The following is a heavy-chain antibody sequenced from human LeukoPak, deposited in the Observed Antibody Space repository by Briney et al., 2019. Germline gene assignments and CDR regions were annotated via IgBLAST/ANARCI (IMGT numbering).Heavy chain of an antibody. CDR1: GFTFSSYA. J-gene: IGHJ4*02. CDR2: ISYDGSNK. Sequence: TGGSLRLSCAASGFTFSSYARHWVRQAPGKGLEGVAVISYDGSNKDYADSVKGRFTISGDNSKNTLYLQVNSLRAEDTAVYSCARTPQRITMVRGLSNYFDYWGQGTLVTVSS. V-gene: IGHV3-30*04. CDR3: ARTPQRITMVRGLSNYFDY. D-gene: IGHD3-10*01.